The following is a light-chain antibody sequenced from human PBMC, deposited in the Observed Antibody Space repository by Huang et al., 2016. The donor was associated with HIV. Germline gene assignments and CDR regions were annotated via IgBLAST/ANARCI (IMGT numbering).Light chain of an antibody. J-gene: IGKJ1*01. V-gene: IGKV1-39*01. CDR1: QSINSH. CDR3: QQSYDART. Sequence: DIQMTQSPSSLSASIGDRVTITCRASQSINSHLNWYQQKPGKAPKLLIYGASKLQTGVPSRFSGSGSGTDFTLAISSLQPEDFATYYCQQSYDARTFGQGTKVEI. CDR2: GAS.